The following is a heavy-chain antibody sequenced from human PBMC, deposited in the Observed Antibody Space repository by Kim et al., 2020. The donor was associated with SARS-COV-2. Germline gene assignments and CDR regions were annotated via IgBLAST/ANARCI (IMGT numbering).Heavy chain of an antibody. Sequence: GGSLRLSCAASGFTFSDYYMSWIRQAPGKGLEWVSYISSSSSYTNYADSVKGRFTISRDNAKNSLYLQMNSLRAEDTAVYYCARDVVLIGGVDVWGQGTTVTVSS. V-gene: IGHV3-11*05. CDR1: GFTFSDYY. J-gene: IGHJ6*02. D-gene: IGHD2-8*01. CDR2: ISSSSSYT. CDR3: ARDVVLIGGVDV.